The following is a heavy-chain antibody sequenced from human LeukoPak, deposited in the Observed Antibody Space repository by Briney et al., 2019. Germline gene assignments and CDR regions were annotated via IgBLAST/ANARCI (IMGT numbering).Heavy chain of an antibody. CDR1: GGTFSSYA. J-gene: IGHJ6*02. V-gene: IGHV1-69*04. Sequence: SVKVSCKASGGTFSSYAISWVRQAPGQGLEWMGRIIPILGIANYAQKFQGRVTITADKSTSTAYMELSSLRAEDTAVYYCARGYGSGSYYKAYSYYYYYGMDVWGQGTTVTVSS. CDR3: ARGYGSGSYYKAYSYYYYYGMDV. CDR2: IIPILGIA. D-gene: IGHD3-10*01.